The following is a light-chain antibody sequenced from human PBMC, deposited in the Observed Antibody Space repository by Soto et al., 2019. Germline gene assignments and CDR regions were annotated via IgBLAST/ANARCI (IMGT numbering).Light chain of an antibody. CDR3: QQYNSYWT. CDR1: QSVSSN. V-gene: IGKV3-15*01. J-gene: IGKJ1*01. CDR2: GAS. Sequence: EIVMTQSPATLSVSPGERATLSCRASQSVSSNLAWYQQKPGQAPRLLIYGASTRATGIPARFSGSGSGTEFTLTISSLQPDDFATYYCQQYNSYWTFGPGTKVEIK.